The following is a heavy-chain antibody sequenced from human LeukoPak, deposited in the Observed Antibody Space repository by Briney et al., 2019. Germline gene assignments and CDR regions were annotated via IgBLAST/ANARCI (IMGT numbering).Heavy chain of an antibody. D-gene: IGHD5-12*01. CDR2: ISSSSSYI. V-gene: IGHV3-21*04. Sequence: GGSLRLSCAASGFTFSSYSMNWVRQAPGKGLEWVSSISSSSSYIYYADSVKGRFTISRDNAKNSLYLQMNSLRAEDTAVYYCARVSAKYSGYDRYYYYYYMDVWGKGTTVTISS. CDR3: ARVSAKYSGYDRYYYYYYMDV. CDR1: GFTFSSYS. J-gene: IGHJ6*03.